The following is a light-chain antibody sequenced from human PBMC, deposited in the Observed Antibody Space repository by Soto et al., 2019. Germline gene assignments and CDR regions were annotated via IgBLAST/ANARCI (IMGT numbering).Light chain of an antibody. Sequence: QSALTQPASVSGSAGQSITISCSVTMRDVGAYNLVSWYQQNPGTAPKLIIYEVRNRPSGISSRFSGSRSGNTASLTISGLQTEDEGDYDCSAYTARSTLVFGGGTKLTVL. CDR2: EVR. CDR1: MRDVGAYNL. J-gene: IGLJ3*02. CDR3: SAYTARSTLV. V-gene: IGLV2-14*01.